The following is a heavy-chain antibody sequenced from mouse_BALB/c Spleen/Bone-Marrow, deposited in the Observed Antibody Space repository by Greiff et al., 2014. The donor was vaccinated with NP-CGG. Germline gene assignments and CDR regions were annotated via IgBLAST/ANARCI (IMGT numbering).Heavy chain of an antibody. J-gene: IGHJ2*01. V-gene: IGHV7-3*02. CDR1: GFTFTDYY. Sequence: DVKLVESGGGLVQPGGSLRLSCATSGFTFTDYYMSWVRQPPGKALEWLGFIRNKANGYTTEYSTSVKGRFTISRDNSQSTLYLQMNTLRAEDSATYYCARGVVATDYWGQGTTLTVSS. CDR2: IRNKANGYTT. CDR3: ARGVVATDY. D-gene: IGHD1-1*01.